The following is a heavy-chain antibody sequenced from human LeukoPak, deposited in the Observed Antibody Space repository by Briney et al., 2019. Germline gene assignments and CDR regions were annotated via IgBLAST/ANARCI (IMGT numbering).Heavy chain of an antibody. CDR2: IWYDGSNK. CDR1: GFTFSSYG. CDR3: ARDQGIAVAITLSYYYYGMDV. D-gene: IGHD6-19*01. Sequence: GGSLRLSCAASGFTFSSYGMHWVRQAPGKGLEWVAVIWYDGSNKYYADSVKGRFTISGDNSKNTLYLQMNSLRAEDTAVYYCARDQGIAVAITLSYYYYGMDVWGKGTTVTVSS. J-gene: IGHJ6*04. V-gene: IGHV3-33*01.